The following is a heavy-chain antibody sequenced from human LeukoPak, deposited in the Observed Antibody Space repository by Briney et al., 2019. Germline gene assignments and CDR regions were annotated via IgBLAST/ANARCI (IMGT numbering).Heavy chain of an antibody. J-gene: IGHJ3*02. Sequence: ASVKVSCKASGYTFTSYYMHWVRQALGQGLEWMGIINPSGGSTSYAQKFQGRVTMTRDTSTSTVYMELSSLRSEDTAVYYCARDFSMIVAGPLGAFDIWGQGTMVTVSS. D-gene: IGHD3-22*01. CDR1: GYTFTSYY. CDR2: INPSGGST. V-gene: IGHV1-46*01. CDR3: ARDFSMIVAGPLGAFDI.